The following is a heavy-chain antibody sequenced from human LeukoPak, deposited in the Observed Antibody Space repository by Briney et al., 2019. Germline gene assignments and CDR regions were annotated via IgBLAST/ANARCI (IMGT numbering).Heavy chain of an antibody. J-gene: IGHJ4*02. V-gene: IGHV4-59*08. CDR1: SGSITTYH. CDR2: INYSGST. D-gene: IGHD1-26*01. Sequence: SETLSLTCTVSSGSITTYHRSWVRQPPGKRLEWIGHINYSGSTNYNPSLRSRVTISVDTSKNQFSLKLSSVTAADTAVYYCAALSASHWNFDYWGQGRLVTVSS. CDR3: AALSASHWNFDY.